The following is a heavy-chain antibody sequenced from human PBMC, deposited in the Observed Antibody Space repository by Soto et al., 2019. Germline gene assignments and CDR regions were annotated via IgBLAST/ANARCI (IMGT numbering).Heavy chain of an antibody. J-gene: IGHJ1*01. Sequence: GGSLRLSCAASGFTFSSCAMSWVRQAPGKGLEWVSGISGSGGSTYDADSVKGRFTISRDNSKNTLYLQMNSLRAEDTAVYYCTKDAGYDTRGYWGSAEYFQHWGQGTLVTVSS. CDR2: ISGSGGST. CDR1: GFTFSSCA. CDR3: TKDAGYDTRGYWGSAEYFQH. D-gene: IGHD3-22*01. V-gene: IGHV3-23*01.